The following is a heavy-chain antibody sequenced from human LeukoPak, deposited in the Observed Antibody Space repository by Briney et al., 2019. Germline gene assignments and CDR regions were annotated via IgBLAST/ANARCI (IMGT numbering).Heavy chain of an antibody. V-gene: IGHV1-24*01. CDR2: FDPEDGET. CDR3: ARDPIAAAHTSCWFDP. Sequence: GASVKVSCKVSGYTLTELSMHWVRQAPGKGLEWMGGFDPEDGETIYAQKFQGRVTMTEDTSTDTAYMELSSLRSEDTAVYYCARDPIAAAHTSCWFDPWGQGTLVTVSS. J-gene: IGHJ5*02. D-gene: IGHD6-13*01. CDR1: GYTLTELS.